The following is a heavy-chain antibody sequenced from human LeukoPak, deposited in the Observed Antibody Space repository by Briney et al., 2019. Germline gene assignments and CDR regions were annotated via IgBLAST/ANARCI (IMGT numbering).Heavy chain of an antibody. CDR3: AKDSTAYYYGMDV. CDR1: GFTFSSYG. J-gene: IGHJ6*02. Sequence: GGSLRLSCAASGFTFSSYGMLWVRQAPGKGLEWVAVISYDGSNKYYADSVKGRFTISRDNSKNTLYLQMNSLRAEDTAVYYCAKDSTAYYYGMDVWGQGTTVTVSS. V-gene: IGHV3-30*18. CDR2: ISYDGSNK. D-gene: IGHD2-21*02.